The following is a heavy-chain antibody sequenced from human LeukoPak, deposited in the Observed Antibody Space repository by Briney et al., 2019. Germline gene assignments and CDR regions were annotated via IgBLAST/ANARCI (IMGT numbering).Heavy chain of an antibody. J-gene: IGHJ4*02. D-gene: IGHD3-3*01. CDR1: GFTFNDHA. Sequence: GGSLRLPCAGSGFTFNDHAMSWVRPAPGKGLEWVSSISGSGGSTYYADYVKGRSTISRDNSKNVVYFEMHSLRGEDTAVYFCARGGQNFDFWRFDYWGQGTLVVVSS. CDR2: ISGSGGST. V-gene: IGHV3-23*01. CDR3: ARGGQNFDFWRFDY.